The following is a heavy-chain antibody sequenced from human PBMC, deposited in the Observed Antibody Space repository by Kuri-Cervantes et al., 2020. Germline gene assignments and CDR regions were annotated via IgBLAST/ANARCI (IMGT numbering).Heavy chain of an antibody. CDR1: GFTFSRYW. CDR2: IKQDGNEK. CDR3: ARSHNHYVDV. Sequence: GGSLRLSCAASGFTFSRYWMRWVRQAPGKGLERAASIKQDGNEKYYVDSVKGRFTISRDNAKNSLYLQMNSLRAEDTAVYYCARSHNHYVDVWGKGTKVTVSS. J-gene: IGHJ6*03. V-gene: IGHV3-7*04. D-gene: IGHD1-1*01.